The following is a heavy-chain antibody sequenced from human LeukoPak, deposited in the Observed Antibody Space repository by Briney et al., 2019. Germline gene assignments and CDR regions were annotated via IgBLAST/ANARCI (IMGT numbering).Heavy chain of an antibody. CDR2: IKDDGSQK. V-gene: IGHV3-7*01. Sequence: GGSLRLSCAASGFTFSDFWMAWVRQAPGKELEWVANIKDDGSQKYYVDSVKGRFAISRDNAKNSLYLQMNSLRAEDTAVYYCARVFNHGSGSYSFDYWGQGTLVTVSS. D-gene: IGHD3-10*01. J-gene: IGHJ4*02. CDR3: ARVFNHGSGSYSFDY. CDR1: GFTFSDFW.